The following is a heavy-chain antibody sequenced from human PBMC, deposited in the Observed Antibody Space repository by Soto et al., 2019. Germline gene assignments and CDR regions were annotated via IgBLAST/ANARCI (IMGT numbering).Heavy chain of an antibody. Sequence: QVQLVQSGAEVKKPGASVKVSCKASGYTFTSYYMHWVRQAPGQGLEWMGIINPSGGSTSYAQKFQGRVTMTRDTSTSTVYMELSSLRSEDTAVYYCATEDIAVAGTQDFDLWGRGTLVTVSS. J-gene: IGHJ2*01. CDR2: INPSGGST. V-gene: IGHV1-46*01. CDR1: GYTFTSYY. CDR3: ATEDIAVAGTQDFDL. D-gene: IGHD6-19*01.